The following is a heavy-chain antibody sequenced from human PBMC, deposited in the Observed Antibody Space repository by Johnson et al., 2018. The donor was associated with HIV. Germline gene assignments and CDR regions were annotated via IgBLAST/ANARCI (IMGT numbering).Heavy chain of an antibody. D-gene: IGHD2-2*01. V-gene: IGHV3-53*01. Sequence: VQLVESGGGLIQPGGSLRLSCAASGFTVSSNYMSWVRQAPGKGLEWVSVIYSGGSTYYADSVKGRFTTSRDNSKNTLYLQMNSLRAEDTAVYYCARVSNPQYCSSTSCSGWDGAFDILGQGTMVTVSS. CDR1: GFTVSSNY. J-gene: IGHJ3*02. CDR2: IYSGGST. CDR3: ARVSNPQYCSSTSCSGWDGAFDI.